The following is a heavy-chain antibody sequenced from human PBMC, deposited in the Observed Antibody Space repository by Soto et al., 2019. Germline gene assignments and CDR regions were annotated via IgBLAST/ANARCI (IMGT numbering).Heavy chain of an antibody. CDR3: ARNYGAKPWSWFFDL. Sequence: SETLSLTCTVSGASISSGGYYWSWIRQRPGKGLEWIGYIYYSGSTYYNPSLKSRVTISVDTSENQFSLELSSVTAADTAVYYCARNYGAKPWSWFFDLWGRGTLVTVSS. V-gene: IGHV4-31*03. J-gene: IGHJ2*01. CDR1: GASISSGGYY. CDR2: IYYSGST. D-gene: IGHD4-17*01.